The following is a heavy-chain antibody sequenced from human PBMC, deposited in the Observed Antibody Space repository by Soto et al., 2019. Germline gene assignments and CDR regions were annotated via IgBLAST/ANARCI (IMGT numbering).Heavy chain of an antibody. CDR1: GFIFSSYD. Sequence: EVQLVESGGGLVQPGGSLRLSCAASGFIFSSYDMHWVRQATGKGLEWVSTIGTAGDTYYPDSVKGRFTISRENAKKSFYLQLNSLRAGDTAVYYCTREWLLGGMDVWGQGTTVTVSS. CDR3: TREWLLGGMDV. CDR2: IGTAGDT. D-gene: IGHD5-18*01. V-gene: IGHV3-13*01. J-gene: IGHJ6*02.